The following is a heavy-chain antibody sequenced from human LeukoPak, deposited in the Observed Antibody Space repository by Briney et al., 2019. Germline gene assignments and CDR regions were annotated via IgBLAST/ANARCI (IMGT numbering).Heavy chain of an antibody. CDR3: VAWTTVTPY. CDR1: GFTFSNSW. Sequence: GGSLRLSCAASGFTFSNSWMSWIRQAPGKGLEWVAHIKGDGSEKYYVDSVKGRFAIFGDNAKNSLFLQMNTLRAEDTAVYHCVAWTTVTPYWGQGTLVTVSS. J-gene: IGHJ4*02. V-gene: IGHV3-7*01. CDR2: IKGDGSEK. D-gene: IGHD4-17*01.